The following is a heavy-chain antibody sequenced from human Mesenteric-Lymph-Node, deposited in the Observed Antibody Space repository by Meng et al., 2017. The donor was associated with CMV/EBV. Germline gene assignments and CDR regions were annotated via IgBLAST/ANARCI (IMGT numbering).Heavy chain of an antibody. J-gene: IGHJ5*02. V-gene: IGHV1-2*02. CDR3: ARGPNWGSSWLDP. CDR2: INPISGAT. Sequence: TASGYTFTDDYVHWVRQAPGQGLEWMGWINPISGATHYAQKFEGRVTVTRDTSISTAYMELSRLRFDDTAVYYCARGPNWGSSWLDPWGQGTLVTVSS. CDR1: GYTFTDDY. D-gene: IGHD7-27*01.